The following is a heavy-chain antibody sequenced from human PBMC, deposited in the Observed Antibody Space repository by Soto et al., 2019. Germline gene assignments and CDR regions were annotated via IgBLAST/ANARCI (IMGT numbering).Heavy chain of an antibody. CDR3: AGPLSGRYCSSTSCRGDY. Sequence: GGSLRLSCAASGFTFSSYEMNWVRQAPGKGLEWVSYISSSGSTIYYADSVKGRFTISRDNAKNSLYLQMNGLRAEDTAVYYCAGPLSGRYCSSTSCRGDYWGQGTLVTVSS. CDR2: ISSSGSTI. J-gene: IGHJ4*02. V-gene: IGHV3-48*03. D-gene: IGHD2-2*01. CDR1: GFTFSSYE.